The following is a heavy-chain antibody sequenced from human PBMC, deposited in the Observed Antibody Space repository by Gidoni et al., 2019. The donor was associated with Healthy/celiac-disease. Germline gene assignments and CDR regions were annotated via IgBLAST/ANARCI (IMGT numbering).Heavy chain of an antibody. V-gene: IGHV2-70*15. CDR3: ARILTGTIDY. CDR2: IDWDDDK. D-gene: IGHD1-20*01. Sequence: QVTLRESGPALVKPTQTLTLTCTFSGFSLSTSGMCVSWIRQPTGKALEWLARIDWDDDKYYSTSLKTRLTISKDTSKNQVGLTMTNMDPVDTATYYCARILTGTIDYWGQGTLVTVSS. J-gene: IGHJ4*02. CDR1: GFSLSTSGMC.